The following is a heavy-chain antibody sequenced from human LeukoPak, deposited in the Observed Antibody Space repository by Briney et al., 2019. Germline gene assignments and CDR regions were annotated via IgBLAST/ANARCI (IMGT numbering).Heavy chain of an antibody. D-gene: IGHD5-18*01. V-gene: IGHV1-18*01. Sequence: ASVKVSCKASGYTFTSYGISWVRQAPGQGLEWTGWISAYNGNTNYAQKLQGRVTMTTDTSTSTAYMELRSLRSDDTAVYYCARDSSYGIYFDYWGQGTLVTVSS. CDR3: ARDSSYGIYFDY. J-gene: IGHJ4*02. CDR1: GYTFTSYG. CDR2: ISAYNGNT.